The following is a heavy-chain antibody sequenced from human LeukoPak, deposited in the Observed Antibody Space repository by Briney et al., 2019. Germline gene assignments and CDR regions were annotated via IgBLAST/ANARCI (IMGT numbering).Heavy chain of an antibody. CDR2: ISGSGGST. J-gene: IGHJ4*02. Sequence: GSLRLSCAVSGITLSNYGMSWVRQAPGKGLEWVAGISGSGGSTNYADSVKGRFTISRDNPKNTLFLQMDSLRAEDTAVYYCVRGTSRENGYGGDDPYWGQGTLVIVSS. V-gene: IGHV3-23*01. D-gene: IGHD2-21*02. CDR1: GITLSNYG. CDR3: VRGTSRENGYGGDDPY.